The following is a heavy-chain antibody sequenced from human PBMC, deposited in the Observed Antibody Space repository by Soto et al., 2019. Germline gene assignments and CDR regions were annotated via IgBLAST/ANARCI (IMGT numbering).Heavy chain of an antibody. D-gene: IGHD3-10*01. CDR3: ARRVRVRGAKRTGRERPFDY. CDR1: GGSISSSSYY. V-gene: IGHV4-39*01. J-gene: IGHJ4*02. Sequence: QLQLQESGPGLVKPSETLSLTCTVSGGSISSSSYYWGWIRQPPGKGLEWIGSIYYSGSTYYNPSLKSRVTISVDTSKNQFSLKLSSVTAADTAVYYCARRVRVRGAKRTGRERPFDYWGQGTLVTVSS. CDR2: IYYSGST.